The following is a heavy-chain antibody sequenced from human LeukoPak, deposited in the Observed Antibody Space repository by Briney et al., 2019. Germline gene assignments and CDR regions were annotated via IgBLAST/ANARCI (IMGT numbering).Heavy chain of an antibody. D-gene: IGHD6-13*01. CDR2: INHSGST. CDR1: GGSFSGYY. Sequence: SETLSLTCAVYGGSFSGYYWSWIRQPPGKGLEWIGEINHSGSTNYNPSLKSRVTISVDTSKNQFSLKLSSVTAADTAVYYCARGGQQLVLGFDYWGQGTLVTVSS. J-gene: IGHJ4*02. V-gene: IGHV4-34*01. CDR3: ARGGQQLVLGFDY.